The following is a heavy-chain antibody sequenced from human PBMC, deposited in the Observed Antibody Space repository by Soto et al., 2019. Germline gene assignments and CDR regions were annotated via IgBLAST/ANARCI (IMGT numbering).Heavy chain of an antibody. J-gene: IGHJ5*02. CDR2: ISSSSGYI. Sequence: GGSLRLSCAASGFTFSSYSMNWVRQAPGKGLEWVSSISSSSGYIYYADSVKGRFTISRDNSKNTLYLQMNSLRDEDTAVYYCAKSVTECSGGTCYRALDPWGRGTLVTVSS. CDR3: AKSVTECSGGTCYRALDP. V-gene: IGHV3-21*04. D-gene: IGHD2-15*01. CDR1: GFTFSSYS.